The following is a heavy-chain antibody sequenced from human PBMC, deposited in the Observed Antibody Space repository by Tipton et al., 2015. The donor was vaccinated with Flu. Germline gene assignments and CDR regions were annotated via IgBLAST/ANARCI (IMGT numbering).Heavy chain of an antibody. CDR1: GFTVSSKY. Sequence: SLRLSCAASGFTVSSKYMGWVRQAPGKGLQWVSVIYRGGTTYVADSVKGRCTISRDNSKNTLYLQWNSLTTEDTAVYYCATLGDSGTDGCDLWGQGTVVTIST. J-gene: IGHJ3*01. D-gene: IGHD3-16*01. V-gene: IGHV3-66*02. CDR3: ATLGDSGTDGCDL. CDR2: IYRGGTT.